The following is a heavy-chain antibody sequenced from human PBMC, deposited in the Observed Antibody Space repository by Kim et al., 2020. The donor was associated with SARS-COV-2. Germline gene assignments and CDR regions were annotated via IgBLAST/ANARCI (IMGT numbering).Heavy chain of an antibody. CDR3: AMGGSYVVH. V-gene: IGHV4-39*01. D-gene: IGHD3-16*01. CDR1: GVSISRSSYY. CDR2: MYYSGST. Sequence: SETLSLTCTVSGVSISRSSYYRGWIRQPPGKGLEWLGTMYYSGSTYYNPSLKSRVTISVDTSNNQFSLKLSSVSAADTSVYYCAMGGSYVVHWGQGTRVTVSS. J-gene: IGHJ5*02.